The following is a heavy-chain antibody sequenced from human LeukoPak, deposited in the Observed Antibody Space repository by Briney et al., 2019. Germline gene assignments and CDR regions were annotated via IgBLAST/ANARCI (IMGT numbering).Heavy chain of an antibody. CDR2: ISYDGSNK. Sequence: GGSLRLSCAASGFTFSSYAMHWARQAPGKGLEWVAVISYDGSNKYYADSVKGRFTISRDNSKNTLYLQMNSLRAEDTAVYYCAKQGYDYVWGSYPRDPNWFDPWGQGTLVTVSS. CDR1: GFTFSSYA. V-gene: IGHV3-30-3*02. CDR3: AKQGYDYVWGSYPRDPNWFDP. J-gene: IGHJ5*02. D-gene: IGHD3-16*02.